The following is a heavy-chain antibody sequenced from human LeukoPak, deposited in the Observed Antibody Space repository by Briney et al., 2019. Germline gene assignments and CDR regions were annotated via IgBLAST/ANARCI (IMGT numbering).Heavy chain of an antibody. V-gene: IGHV4-59*12. Sequence: SETLSLTCTVSGGSISSYYWSWIRQPPGKGLEWIGYIYYSGSTNYNSSLKSRVTMSVDTSKNQFSLKLSSVTAADTAVYYCARARVDYYYYYGMDVWGQGTTVTVSS. CDR3: ARARVDYYYYYGMDV. CDR1: GGSISSYY. CDR2: IYYSGST. D-gene: IGHD2-15*01. J-gene: IGHJ6*02.